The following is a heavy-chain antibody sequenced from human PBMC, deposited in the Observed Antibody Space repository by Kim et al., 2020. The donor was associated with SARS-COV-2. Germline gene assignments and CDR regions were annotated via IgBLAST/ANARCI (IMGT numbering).Heavy chain of an antibody. CDR1: GFTFSDYG. Sequence: GGSLRLSCTASGFTFSDYGMHWVRQAPGKGLEWVTFISKDGSNKYHAESVKGRFTISRDNSKNSLYHQMNSLRAEDTAVYYCARAGPSYYYYMDVWGKGT. CDR3: ARAGPSYYYYMDV. J-gene: IGHJ6*03. CDR2: ISKDGSNK. V-gene: IGHV3-30*03.